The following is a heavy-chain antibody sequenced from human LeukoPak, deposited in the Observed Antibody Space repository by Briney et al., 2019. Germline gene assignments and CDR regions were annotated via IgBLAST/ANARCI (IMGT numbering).Heavy chain of an antibody. CDR2: ISSRGDSI. Sequence: KAGGSLRLSCAAYGFTLSDYNMNWVRQAPGKGLEWISYISSRGDSIQYADSVKGRFTMSRDNAKNSVHLQMSSVRAEDTAVYYCARADSSRYWGWFDPWGQGILVTVSS. D-gene: IGHD6-13*01. J-gene: IGHJ5*02. CDR1: GFTLSDYN. V-gene: IGHV3-11*01. CDR3: ARADSSRYWGWFDP.